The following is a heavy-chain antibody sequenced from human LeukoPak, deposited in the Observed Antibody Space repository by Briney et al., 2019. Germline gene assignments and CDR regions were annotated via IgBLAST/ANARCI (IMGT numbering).Heavy chain of an antibody. D-gene: IGHD2-15*01. V-gene: IGHV1-46*01. Sequence: GASVKVSCKASGYTFTTYYMHWVRQAPGQGLEWMGIINPSGGSTSYAQKFQGRVTMTRDTSTSTVYMELSSLRSNDTAVYYCAVRGSCSGGSCYSVDYWGQGTLVTVSS. CDR3: AVRGSCSGGSCYSVDY. CDR1: GYTFTTYY. J-gene: IGHJ4*02. CDR2: INPSGGST.